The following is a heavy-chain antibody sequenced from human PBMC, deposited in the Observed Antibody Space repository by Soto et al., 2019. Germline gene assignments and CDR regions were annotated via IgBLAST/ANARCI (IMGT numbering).Heavy chain of an antibody. V-gene: IGHV1-69*04. Sequence: SVKVSCKASGGTFSTSTITWVRQAPGQGLEWMGRIIPIIGIINYAQKFQGRVTITADKFTGTAYMELTRLRSDDTAVYYCAGDPDSHYNDSHASSYPWGQGTLVTVS. CDR1: GGTFSTST. J-gene: IGHJ5*02. CDR2: IIPIIGII. CDR3: AGDPDSHYNDSHASSYP. D-gene: IGHD3-22*01.